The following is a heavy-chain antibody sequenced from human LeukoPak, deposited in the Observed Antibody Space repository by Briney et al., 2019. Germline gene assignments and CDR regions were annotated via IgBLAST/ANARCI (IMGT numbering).Heavy chain of an antibody. CDR1: GFTFDDYA. CDR2: ISWNSGSI. J-gene: IGHJ3*02. D-gene: IGHD5-18*01. V-gene: IGHV3-9*01. CDR3: ARSFGYSYGNDAFDI. Sequence: GGSLRLSCAASGFTFDDYAMHWVRQAPGKGLEWVSGISWNSGSIGYADSVKGRFTISRDNSKNTLYLQMNSLRAEDTAVYYCARSFGYSYGNDAFDIWGQGTMVTVSS.